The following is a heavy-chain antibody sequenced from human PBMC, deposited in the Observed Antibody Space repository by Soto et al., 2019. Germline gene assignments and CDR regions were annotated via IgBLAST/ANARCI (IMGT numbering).Heavy chain of an antibody. CDR2: LAGSGGST. CDR3: AKDRSVDTRDWFDP. J-gene: IGHJ5*02. V-gene: IGHV3-23*01. CDR1: GCTFGTYA. Sequence: DGTLRLSCAASGCTFGTYAMNWVRQAPGKGLECVSALAGSGGSTYYAGSVKGRFTISRDNSENILYLQMNSLRGDDTAVYYCAKDRSVDTRDWFDPWGQGTVVTVS. D-gene: IGHD5-18*01.